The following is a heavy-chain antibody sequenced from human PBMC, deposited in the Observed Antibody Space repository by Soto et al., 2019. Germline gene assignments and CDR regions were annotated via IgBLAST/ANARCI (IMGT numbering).Heavy chain of an antibody. CDR2: LAWDGGSI. V-gene: IGHV3-9*01. CDR1: GFTIDAYP. J-gene: IGHJ3*01. Sequence: EVQLVESGGGLVQPGRSLRLSCAASGFTIDAYPMHWVRQAPGKGLEWVAGLAWDGGSIEYVDSVEGRFTISRDNAKNSLYLQMSSLRDEDTALYYCVRDDAFDLWGQGTQVTVSS. CDR3: VRDDAFDL.